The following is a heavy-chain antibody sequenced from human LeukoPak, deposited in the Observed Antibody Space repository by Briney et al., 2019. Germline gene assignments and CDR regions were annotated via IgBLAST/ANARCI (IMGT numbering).Heavy chain of an antibody. CDR2: ISGSGGST. D-gene: IGHD3-10*01. Sequence: GGSLRLSCAASGFTFSSYATSWVRQAPGKGLEWVSAISGSGGSTYYADSVKGRFTISRDNSKNTLYLQMNSLRAEDTAVYYCAKFYYGSGSYGYYFDYWGQGTLVTVSS. V-gene: IGHV3-23*01. J-gene: IGHJ4*02. CDR1: GFTFSSYA. CDR3: AKFYYGSGSYGYYFDY.